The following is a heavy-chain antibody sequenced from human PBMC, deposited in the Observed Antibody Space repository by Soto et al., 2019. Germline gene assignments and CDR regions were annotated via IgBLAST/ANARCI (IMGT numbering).Heavy chain of an antibody. CDR2: ISAYNGNK. J-gene: IGHJ4*02. Sequence: ASVEVSCKASGYTFTNYGISWVRQAPGQGLEWMGWISAYNGNKKYAQKVQGRVTMTTDTSTSTAYMELRSLRSDDTAVYYCARDSPPVDYWGQGTLVTVSS. V-gene: IGHV1-18*01. CDR3: ARDSPPVDY. CDR1: GYTFTNYG.